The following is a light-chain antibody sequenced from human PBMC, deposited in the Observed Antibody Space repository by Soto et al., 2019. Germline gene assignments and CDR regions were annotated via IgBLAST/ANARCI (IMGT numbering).Light chain of an antibody. J-gene: IGLJ7*01. CDR3: ATWDDDLNAAV. CDR2: IND. Sequence: QSVLTQPPSLSGTPGQRVTISCSGSSSNIAGNTVHWYQHLPGTAPKLLIYINDQRPSGVPGRFSASTSGTSASLAISGLQSDDEADCYCATWDDDLNAAVFGGGTQLTVL. V-gene: IGLV1-44*01. CDR1: SSNIAGNT.